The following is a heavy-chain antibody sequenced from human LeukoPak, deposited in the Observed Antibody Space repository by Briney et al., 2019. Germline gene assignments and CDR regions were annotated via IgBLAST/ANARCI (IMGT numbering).Heavy chain of an antibody. V-gene: IGHV3-30*18. CDR3: AKDWGSSGWYNYFDP. J-gene: IGHJ5*02. CDR2: ISYHGSAK. D-gene: IGHD6-19*01. Sequence: PGGSLRLSCAASGFTFSSSGMHWVRQAPGKGLEWVAMISYHGSAKYYGDSVQGRFTISRDISKNTLYLQMDSLRPEDTAVYYCAKDWGSSGWYNYFDPWGQGTLVTVSS. CDR1: GFTFSSSG.